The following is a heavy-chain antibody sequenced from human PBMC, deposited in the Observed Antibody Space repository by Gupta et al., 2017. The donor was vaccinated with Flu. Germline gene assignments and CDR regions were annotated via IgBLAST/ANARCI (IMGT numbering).Heavy chain of an antibody. CDR1: GGTFSSYA. J-gene: IGHJ3*02. V-gene: IGHV1-69*01. D-gene: IGHD3-10*01. CDR2: IIPIFGTA. Sequence: QVQLVQSGAEVKKPGSSVKVSCKASGGTFSSYAISWVRQAPGQGLEWMGGIIPIFGTANYAQKFQSRVTITADESTSTAYMELSSLRSEDTAVYYCARGGLLWFGEPNFDAFDIWGQGTMVTVSS. CDR3: ARGGLLWFGEPNFDAFDI.